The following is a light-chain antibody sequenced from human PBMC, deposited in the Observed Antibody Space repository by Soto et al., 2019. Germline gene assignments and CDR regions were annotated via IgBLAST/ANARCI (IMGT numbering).Light chain of an antibody. CDR3: SSYTSSSIDCV. Sequence: QSVLTQPASVSGSPGQSITISCTGTSSDVGGYNDVSWYQQHPGKAPKLMIYEVSNRPSGVSNRFSGSKSGNTASLTISGLQAEDEADYYCSSYTSSSIDCVFGAGTKLTVL. CDR2: EVS. J-gene: IGLJ1*01. V-gene: IGLV2-14*01. CDR1: SSDVGGYND.